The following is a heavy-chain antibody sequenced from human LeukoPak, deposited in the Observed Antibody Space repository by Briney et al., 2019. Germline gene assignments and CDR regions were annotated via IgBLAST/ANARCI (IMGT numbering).Heavy chain of an antibody. CDR1: GFTFSSYG. D-gene: IGHD6-19*01. CDR3: AKASSGWTHHTIDY. Sequence: GGSLRLSCAASGFTFSSYGMHWVRQAPGKGLEWVAVISYDGSNKYYADSVKGRFTISRDNSKNTLYLQMNSLRAEDTAVYYCAKASSGWTHHTIDYWGQGTLVTVSS. J-gene: IGHJ4*02. CDR2: ISYDGSNK. V-gene: IGHV3-30*18.